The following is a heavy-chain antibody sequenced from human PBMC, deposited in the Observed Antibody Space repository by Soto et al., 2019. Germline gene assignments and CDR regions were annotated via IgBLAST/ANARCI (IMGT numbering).Heavy chain of an antibody. Sequence: RGESLKISCKGSGYSFTSYWISWVRQMPGKGLEWMGRIDPSDSYTNYSPSFQGHVTISANKSISTAYLQWSSLKASDTAMYYCARRHYGDYYYGMDVWGQGTTVTVSS. CDR1: GYSFTSYW. D-gene: IGHD4-17*01. V-gene: IGHV5-10-1*01. CDR2: IDPSDSYT. J-gene: IGHJ6*02. CDR3: ARRHYGDYYYGMDV.